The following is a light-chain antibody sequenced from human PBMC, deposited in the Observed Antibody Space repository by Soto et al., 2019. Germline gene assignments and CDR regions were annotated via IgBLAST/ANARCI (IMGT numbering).Light chain of an antibody. Sequence: DIKMTQSPSSLSSSVGDRVTITCRASQNINGYLNWYQQKPGRAPQLLIFAAFNLQSGVPSRFSGSGSGTHFTLTIRSLQPEDFATSYCQQTDSPPRTFGQGPKLEIK. CDR3: QQTDSPPRT. CDR1: QNINGY. CDR2: AAF. V-gene: IGKV1-39*01. J-gene: IGKJ2*01.